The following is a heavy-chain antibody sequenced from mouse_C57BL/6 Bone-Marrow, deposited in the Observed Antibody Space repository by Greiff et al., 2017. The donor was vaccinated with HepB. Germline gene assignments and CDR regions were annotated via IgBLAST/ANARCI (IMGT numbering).Heavy chain of an antibody. CDR1: GFSLTSSG. CDR3: AKNYGPYYAMDY. Sequence: LVAPSQSLSITCTVSGFSLTSSGVDWVRQPPGKGLEWLGVIWGGRSTIYNSALMYRLSISKDNSKSQVFLKMNSLQTEDTAMYYCAKNYGPYYAMDYWGQGTSVTVSS. V-gene: IGHV2-9*01. CDR2: IWGGRST. D-gene: IGHD1-1*01. J-gene: IGHJ4*01.